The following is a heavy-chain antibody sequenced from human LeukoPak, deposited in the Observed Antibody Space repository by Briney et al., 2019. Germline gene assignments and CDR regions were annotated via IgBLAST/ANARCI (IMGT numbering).Heavy chain of an antibody. CDR2: VYYSGST. CDR1: GDFITAYY. V-gene: IGHV4-59*01. J-gene: IGHJ4*02. CDR3: ASNTGTVFDY. D-gene: IGHD7-27*01. Sequence: SETLSLTCSVSGDFITAYYWSWIRQPPGKGLGWIGYVYYSGSTEYNPSLRSRVTISLEMSKHQFSLNLTSVTAADTAVYYCASNTGTVFDYWGQGALVTVSS.